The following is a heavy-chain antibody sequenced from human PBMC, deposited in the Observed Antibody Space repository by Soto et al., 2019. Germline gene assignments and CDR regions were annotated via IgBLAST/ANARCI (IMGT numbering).Heavy chain of an antibody. Sequence: GGSLRLSCAASGSTFSGSAMHWVRQASGKGLEWVGRIRSKTNSYATAYAASVKGRFTISRDDSKDTAYLQMNSLKTEDTAVYYCTRDPRNYYDSIGSANWFDPWGQGTLVTVSS. CDR3: TRDPRNYYDSIGSANWFDP. V-gene: IGHV3-73*01. CDR2: IRSKTNSYAT. J-gene: IGHJ5*02. D-gene: IGHD3-22*01. CDR1: GSTFSGSA.